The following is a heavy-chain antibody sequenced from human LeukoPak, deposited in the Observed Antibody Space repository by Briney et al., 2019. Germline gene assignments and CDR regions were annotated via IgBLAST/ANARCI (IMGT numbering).Heavy chain of an antibody. J-gene: IGHJ4*02. CDR2: INHSGST. D-gene: IGHD3-22*01. Sequence: SETLSLTCAVYGGSFSGYYWSWIRQPPGKGLEWIGEINHSGSTNYNPSLESRVTISIDTSKSQFSLKLRSVTATDTAVYYCARWGHFDSSGYFVVDYWGQGALVTVSS. V-gene: IGHV4-34*01. CDR3: ARWGHFDSSGYFVVDY. CDR1: GGSFSGYY.